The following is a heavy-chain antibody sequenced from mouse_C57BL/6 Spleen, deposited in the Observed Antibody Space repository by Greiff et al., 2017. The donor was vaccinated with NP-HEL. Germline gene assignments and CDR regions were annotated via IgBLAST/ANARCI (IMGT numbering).Heavy chain of an antibody. D-gene: IGHD1-1*01. CDR3: ARDHYYGSSYGY. V-gene: IGHV1-82*01. CDR1: GYAFSSSW. CDR2: IYPGDGDT. Sequence: VQLQQSGPELVKPGASVKISCKASGYAFSSSWMNWVKQRPGKGLEWIGRIYPGDGDTNYNGKFKGKATLTADKSSSTAYMQLSSLTSEDSAVYFCARDHYYGSSYGYWGQGTTLTVSS. J-gene: IGHJ2*01.